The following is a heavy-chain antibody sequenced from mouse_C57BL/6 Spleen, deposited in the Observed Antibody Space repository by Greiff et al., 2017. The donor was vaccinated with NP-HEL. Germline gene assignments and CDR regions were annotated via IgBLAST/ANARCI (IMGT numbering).Heavy chain of an antibody. CDR2: IDPSDSYT. D-gene: IGHD1-1*01. CDR3: ARGSSYNY. J-gene: IGHJ2*01. V-gene: IGHV1-59*01. CDR1: GYTFTSYW. Sequence: QVQLQQPGAELVRPGTSVKLSCKASGYTFTSYWMHWVKQRPGQGLEWIGVIDPSDSYTNYNQKFKGKATLTVDTSSSTAYMQLSSLTSEYAAVYYCARGSSYNYWGQGTTLTVSS.